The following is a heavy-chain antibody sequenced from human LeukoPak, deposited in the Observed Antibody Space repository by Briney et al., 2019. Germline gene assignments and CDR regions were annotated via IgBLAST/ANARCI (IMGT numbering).Heavy chain of an antibody. CDR1: GYTFTGYY. Sequence: ASVKVSCKASGYTFTGYYMHWVRQAPGQGLEWMGWINPNSGGTNYAQKFQGRVTMTRDTSISTAYMELSRLRSDDTAVYYCARDLRRTTFGVAVIGGCDYWGQGTLVTVSS. CDR3: ARDLRRTTFGVAVIGGCDY. J-gene: IGHJ4*02. CDR2: INPNSGGT. V-gene: IGHV1-2*02. D-gene: IGHD3-3*01.